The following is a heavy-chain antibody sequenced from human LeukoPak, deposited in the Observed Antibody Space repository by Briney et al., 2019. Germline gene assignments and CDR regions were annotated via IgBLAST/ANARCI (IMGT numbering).Heavy chain of an antibody. J-gene: IGHJ3*02. Sequence: GESLKISCKGSGYSFTNYWIGLVRQMPGKGLEWMGIIYPGDSDTRYSPSFQGQVTISADKSISTAYLQWSSLKASDTAMYYCARGMGDSRHGDAFDIWGQGTMVTVSS. CDR1: GYSFTNYW. CDR2: IYPGDSDT. V-gene: IGHV5-51*01. D-gene: IGHD3-22*01. CDR3: ARGMGDSRHGDAFDI.